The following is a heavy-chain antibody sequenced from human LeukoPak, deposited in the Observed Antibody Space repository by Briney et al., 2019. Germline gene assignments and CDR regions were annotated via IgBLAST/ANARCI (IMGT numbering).Heavy chain of an antibody. V-gene: IGHV4-59*01. CDR1: GGSISSYY. J-gene: IGHJ5*02. Sequence: PSETLSLTCTVSGGSISSYYWSWIRQPPGKGLEWIGYIYYSGSTNYNSSLKSRVTISVDTSKNQFSLKLSSVTAADTAVYYCARVTLAAAGYWFDPWGQGTLVTVSS. D-gene: IGHD6-13*01. CDR2: IYYSGST. CDR3: ARVTLAAAGYWFDP.